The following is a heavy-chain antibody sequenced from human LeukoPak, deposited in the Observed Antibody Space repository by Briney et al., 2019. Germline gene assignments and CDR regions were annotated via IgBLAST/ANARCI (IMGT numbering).Heavy chain of an antibody. Sequence: GGSLRLSCAASGFTLKTYSMNWVRQAPGKGLEWLSSISSSRDFIQYADSLKGRFTISRDNARNSLYLQMSSLRAEDTAVYYCAKGVRPVVAATYFDYWGQGTLVTVSS. J-gene: IGHJ4*02. CDR1: GFTLKTYS. D-gene: IGHD2-15*01. V-gene: IGHV3-21*01. CDR3: AKGVRPVVAATYFDY. CDR2: ISSSRDFI.